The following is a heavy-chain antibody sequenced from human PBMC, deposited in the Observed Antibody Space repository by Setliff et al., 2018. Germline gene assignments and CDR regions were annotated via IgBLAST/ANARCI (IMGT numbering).Heavy chain of an antibody. Sequence: ASVKVSCKAADYTFLSYGLSWVRQAPGQGLEWMGWISAYTGKTDYAQNFQGRVTMTTDTSTSTGYMELRSLRYDDTAVHYCARAPRLEWILPTFDYWGQGTPVTVSS. D-gene: IGHD3-3*01. CDR1: DYTFLSYG. V-gene: IGHV1-18*01. CDR2: ISAYTGKT. CDR3: ARAPRLEWILPTFDY. J-gene: IGHJ4*02.